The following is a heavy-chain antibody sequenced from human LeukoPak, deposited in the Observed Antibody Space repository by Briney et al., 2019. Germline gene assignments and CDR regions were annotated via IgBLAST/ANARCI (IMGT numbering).Heavy chain of an antibody. CDR3: ARGGSYYSFDY. CDR2: INWNGGST. Sequence: GGSLRLSCAASGFTFDDYGMSWVRQAPGKGLEWVSGINWNGGSTGYADSVKGRFTISRDNAKNSLYLQMNSLRAEDTALYHCARGGSYYSFDYWGQGTLVTVSS. CDR1: GFTFDDYG. J-gene: IGHJ4*02. V-gene: IGHV3-20*01. D-gene: IGHD1-26*01.